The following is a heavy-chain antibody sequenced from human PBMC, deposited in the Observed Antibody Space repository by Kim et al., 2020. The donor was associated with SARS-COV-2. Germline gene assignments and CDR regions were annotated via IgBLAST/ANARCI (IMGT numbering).Heavy chain of an antibody. Sequence: SADSVKGRFTISRENSKTPLYLQRNSLRAEDTAVYYCARSRIAARPFDYWGQGTLVTVSS. CDR3: ARSRIAARPFDY. D-gene: IGHD6-6*01. J-gene: IGHJ4*02. V-gene: IGHV3-53*01.